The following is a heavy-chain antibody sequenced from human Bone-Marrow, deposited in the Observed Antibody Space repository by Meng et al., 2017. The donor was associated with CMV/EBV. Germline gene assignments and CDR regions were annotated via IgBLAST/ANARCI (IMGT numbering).Heavy chain of an antibody. CDR1: GFTFSSYG. CDR2: IWYDGSNK. J-gene: IGHJ6*02. CDR3: AKDRLAMDV. Sequence: LSLTCAASGFTFSSYGMHWVRQAPGKGLEWVAVIWYDGSNKYYADSVKGRFTISRDNSKNTLYLQMNSLRAEDTAVYYCAKDRLAMDVWGQGTTVTVSS. V-gene: IGHV3-33*06.